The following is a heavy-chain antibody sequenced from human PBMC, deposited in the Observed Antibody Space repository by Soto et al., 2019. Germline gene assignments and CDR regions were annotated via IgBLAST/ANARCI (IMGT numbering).Heavy chain of an antibody. CDR3: ARVNILASYVSSYVMDV. CDR1: GGSISGGDYY. Sequence: SETLSLTCTVSGGSISGGDYYWSWIRQPPGKGLEWIGYIYYSGSTYYNPSLKSRVTISVDTSKNQFSLKLSSVTAADTAVYYCARVNILASYVSSYVMDVWGQGTTVTVSS. J-gene: IGHJ6*02. V-gene: IGHV4-30-4*01. CDR2: IYYSGST. D-gene: IGHD3-16*01.